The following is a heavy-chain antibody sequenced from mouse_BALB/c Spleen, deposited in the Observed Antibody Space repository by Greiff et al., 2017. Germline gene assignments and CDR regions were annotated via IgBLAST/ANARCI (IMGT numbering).Heavy chain of an antibody. Sequence: QVQLKESGPDLVAPSQSLSITCTVSGFSLTSYGVHWVRQPPGKGLEWLVVIWSDGSTTYNSALKSRLSISKDNSKSQVFLKMNSLQTDDTAMYYCARQVHYYGYYAMDDWGQGTSVTVSS. V-gene: IGHV2-6-2*01. CDR3: ARQVHYYGYYAMDD. D-gene: IGHD1-2*01. J-gene: IGHJ4*01. CDR2: IWSDGST. CDR1: GFSLTSYG.